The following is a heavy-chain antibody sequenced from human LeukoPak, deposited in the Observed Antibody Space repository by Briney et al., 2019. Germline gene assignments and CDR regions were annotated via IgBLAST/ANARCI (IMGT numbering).Heavy chain of an antibody. CDR3: AKEMATHDAFDI. CDR1: GFTFSSYG. J-gene: IGHJ3*02. Sequence: GSLRLSCAASGFTFSSYGMHWVRQAPGKGLEWVAVISYDGSNKYYADSVKGRFTLSRDNSKNTLYLQMNSLRAEDTAVYYCAKEMATHDAFDIWGQGTMATVSS. D-gene: IGHD2-8*01. CDR2: ISYDGSNK. V-gene: IGHV3-30*18.